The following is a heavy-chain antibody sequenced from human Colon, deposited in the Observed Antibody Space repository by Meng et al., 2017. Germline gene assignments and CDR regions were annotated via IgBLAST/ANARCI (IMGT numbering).Heavy chain of an antibody. Sequence: QGTWQGSGPGLGKPSETLSLTCAVSGYSLNSGYYWGWIRQAPGRGLEWIASMHHSGSTYYNPSLKTRLSLSIDTSRNELSLKLTSVTAADSAVYYCARESGLLSAIVEIGRAGRFDPWGLGTLVTVSS. CDR3: ARESGLLSAIVEIGRAGRFDP. CDR1: GYSLNSGYY. J-gene: IGHJ5*02. V-gene: IGHV4-38-2*02. CDR2: MHHSGST. D-gene: IGHD2/OR15-2a*01.